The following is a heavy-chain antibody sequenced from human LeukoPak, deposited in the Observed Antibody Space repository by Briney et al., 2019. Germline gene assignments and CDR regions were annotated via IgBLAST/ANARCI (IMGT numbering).Heavy chain of an antibody. D-gene: IGHD5-18*01. J-gene: IGHJ4*02. CDR2: IYPGDSDT. CDR1: GYSFTSYW. CDR3: ARTRSYGYSLLDY. V-gene: IGHV5-51*01. Sequence: GEFLKISCKGSGYSFTSYWIGWVRQMPGKGLEWMGIIYPGDSDTSYSPSFQGQVTISADKSISTAYLQWSSLKASDTAMYYCARTRSYGYSLLDYWGQGTLVAVSS.